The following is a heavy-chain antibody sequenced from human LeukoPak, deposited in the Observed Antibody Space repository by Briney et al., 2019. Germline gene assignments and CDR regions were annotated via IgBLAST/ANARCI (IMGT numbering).Heavy chain of an antibody. CDR1: GYTFTSYA. D-gene: IGHD2-15*01. CDR3: ARDQGYCSGGSCHANGSASDDY. CDR2: INTNTGNP. Sequence: ASVKVSCKASGYTFTSYAMNWVRQAPGQGLEWMGWINTNTGNPTYAQGFTGRFVFSLDTSVSTAYLQISSLKAEDTAVYYCARDQGYCSGGSCHANGSASDDYWGQGTLVTVSS. J-gene: IGHJ4*02. V-gene: IGHV7-4-1*02.